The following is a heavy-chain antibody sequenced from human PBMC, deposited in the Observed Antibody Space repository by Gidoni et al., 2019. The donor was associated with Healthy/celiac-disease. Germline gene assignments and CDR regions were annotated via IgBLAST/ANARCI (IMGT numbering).Heavy chain of an antibody. CDR3: ARVRGSSWYKVDY. J-gene: IGHJ4*02. CDR2: IYYSGST. V-gene: IGHV4-59*01. CDR1: VGSISSYY. Sequence: QVQLQESGPVLVTPSETLSLTCTVSVGSISSYYWSWIRQPPGKGLEWIGYIYYSGSTNYNPSLKSRVTISVDTSKNQFSLKLSSVNAADTAVYYCARVRGSSWYKVDYWGQGTLVTVSS. D-gene: IGHD6-13*01.